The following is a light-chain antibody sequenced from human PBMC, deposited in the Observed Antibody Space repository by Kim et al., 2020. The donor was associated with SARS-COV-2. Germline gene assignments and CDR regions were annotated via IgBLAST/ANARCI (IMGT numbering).Light chain of an antibody. Sequence: EIVMTQSPATLSVSPGETATLSCRASQSVSSNLAWYQQKPGQTPRVLIYGPSTRATGIPVRFSGSGSGTEFTLNISSLQSEDFAVYYCQQYNNWPPTFGQGTKVDIK. CDR2: GPS. CDR3: QQYNNWPPT. CDR1: QSVSSN. V-gene: IGKV3-15*01. J-gene: IGKJ1*01.